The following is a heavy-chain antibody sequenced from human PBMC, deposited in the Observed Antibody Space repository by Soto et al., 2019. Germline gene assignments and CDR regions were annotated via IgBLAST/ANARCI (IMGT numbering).Heavy chain of an antibody. Sequence: ASVKVFCKASGYTFTSYGISWVRQAPGQGLEWMGWISAYNGNTNYAQKLQGRVTMTTDTSTSTAYMELRSLRSDDTAVYYCARVFGELLTLSPRRPNRRYWFDPWGQGTLVTVSS. CDR3: ARVFGELLTLSPRRPNRRYWFDP. D-gene: IGHD3-10*01. CDR1: GYTFTSYG. J-gene: IGHJ5*02. V-gene: IGHV1-18*01. CDR2: ISAYNGNT.